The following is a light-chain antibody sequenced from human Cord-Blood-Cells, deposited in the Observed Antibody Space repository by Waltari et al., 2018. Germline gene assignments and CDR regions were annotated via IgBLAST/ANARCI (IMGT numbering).Light chain of an antibody. Sequence: EIVMTQSPATLSVSPGERATLSCRASQSVSSNLAWYQQKPGQAPRLLIYGASTRATGNPARFSGRGSGTEFTLTISSLQSEDFAVYYCQQYNNWPMYTFGQGTKLEIK. CDR3: QQYNNWPMYT. J-gene: IGKJ2*01. V-gene: IGKV3-15*01. CDR2: GAS. CDR1: QSVSSN.